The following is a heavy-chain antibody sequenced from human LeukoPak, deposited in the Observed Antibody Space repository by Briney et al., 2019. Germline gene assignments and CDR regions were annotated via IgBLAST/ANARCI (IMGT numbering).Heavy chain of an antibody. J-gene: IGHJ6*02. V-gene: IGHV1-69*04. Sequence: SVKVSCKASGGTFSSYAISWVRQAPGQGLEWMGRIIPILGIANYAQKFQGRVTVTADKSTSTAYMELSSLRSEDTAVYYCARARGYSYRGDYYYGMDVWGQGTTVTVSS. CDR3: ARARGYSYRGDYYYGMDV. CDR1: GGTFSSYA. CDR2: IIPILGIA. D-gene: IGHD5-18*01.